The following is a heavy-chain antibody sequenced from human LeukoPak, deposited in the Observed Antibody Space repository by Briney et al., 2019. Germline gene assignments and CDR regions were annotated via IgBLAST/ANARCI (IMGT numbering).Heavy chain of an antibody. J-gene: IGHJ4*02. Sequence: SETLSLTCTVSGGSISSYYWSWIRQPPGKGLEWIGHIYYSGSTNYNPSLKSRVTISVDTSKNQFSLKLSSVTAADTAVYYCAIYSGYDESFDYWGQGTLVTVSS. CDR3: AIYSGYDESFDY. CDR2: IYYSGST. D-gene: IGHD5-12*01. V-gene: IGHV4-59*01. CDR1: GGSISSYY.